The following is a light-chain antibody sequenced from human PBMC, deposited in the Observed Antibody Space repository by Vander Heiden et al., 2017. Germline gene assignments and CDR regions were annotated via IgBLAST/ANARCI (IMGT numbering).Light chain of an antibody. CDR1: QSVLYSSNNKNY. CDR2: WAS. CDR3: HQDYGTAWT. Sequence: DIVMTQSPDSLAVSLGERATINCKSSQSVLYSSNNKNYLAWYQQKPGQPPKLLIYWASTRESGVPDRFSGSGSGTDFTLTIISLQAEDVAVYYCHQDYGTAWTFGQGTKVEIK. J-gene: IGKJ1*01. V-gene: IGKV4-1*01.